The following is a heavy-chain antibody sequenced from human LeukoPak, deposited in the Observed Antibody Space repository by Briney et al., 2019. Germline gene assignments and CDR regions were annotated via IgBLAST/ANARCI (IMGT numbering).Heavy chain of an antibody. CDR2: IGTAGDT. CDR3: VRVATAPVTLLPHFDH. Sequence: PGGSLRLSCAASGFTFSSYDMHWVRQATGKGLEWVSAIGTAGDTYYPGSVKGRFTISRENAKRQVYLQMNSLRVEDTALYYCVRVATAPVTLLPHFDHWGQGILVTVSS. D-gene: IGHD3-16*01. J-gene: IGHJ4*02. V-gene: IGHV3-13*01. CDR1: GFTFSSYD.